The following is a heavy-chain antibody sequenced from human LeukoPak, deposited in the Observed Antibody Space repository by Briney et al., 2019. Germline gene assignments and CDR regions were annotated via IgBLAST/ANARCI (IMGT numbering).Heavy chain of an antibody. V-gene: IGHV3-7*03. CDR3: AKGAGYYYELYYFDY. J-gene: IGHJ4*02. CDR2: IKQDGSEK. Sequence: GGSLRLSCAASGFTFSSYWMSWVRQVPGKGLEWVANIKQDGSEKYYVDSVKGRFTISRDNAKNSLYLQMNSLRAEDTALYYCAKGAGYYYELYYFDYWGQGTLVTVSS. CDR1: GFTFSSYW. D-gene: IGHD3-22*01.